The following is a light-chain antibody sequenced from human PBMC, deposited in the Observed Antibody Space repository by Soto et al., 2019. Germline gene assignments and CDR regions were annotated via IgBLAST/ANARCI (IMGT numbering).Light chain of an antibody. CDR1: QSISSR. CDR3: QQYMSFWT. V-gene: IGKV1-5*03. Sequence: DIQMTQSPSTLSASVGDRVTITCRASQSISSRLAWLQQKPGKAPKLLIYKASSLESGVPSRFSGSGSGTEFTLTISSLQPDDFATYYCQQYMSFWTFGQGTKVDIK. J-gene: IGKJ1*01. CDR2: KAS.